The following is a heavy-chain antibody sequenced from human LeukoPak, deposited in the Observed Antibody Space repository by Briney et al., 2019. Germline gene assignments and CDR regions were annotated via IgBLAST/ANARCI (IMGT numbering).Heavy chain of an antibody. D-gene: IGHD6-6*01. V-gene: IGHV1-69*13. Sequence: ASVKVSCKASGGTFSSYAISWVRQAPGQGLEWMGGIIPIFGTANYAQKFQGRVTITADESTSTAYMELSSLRSEDTAVYYCASAPKYSSSSPFDCWGQGTLVTVSS. CDR2: IIPIFGTA. CDR1: GGTFSSYA. J-gene: IGHJ4*02. CDR3: ASAPKYSSSSPFDC.